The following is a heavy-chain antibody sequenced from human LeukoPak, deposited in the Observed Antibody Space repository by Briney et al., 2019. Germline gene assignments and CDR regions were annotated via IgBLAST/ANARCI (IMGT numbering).Heavy chain of an antibody. CDR3: ARSGYYPPNYYYYMDV. CDR2: IYYSGST. V-gene: IGHV4-39*07. D-gene: IGHD3-22*01. CDR1: GGSISSSSYY. J-gene: IGHJ6*03. Sequence: PSETLSLTCTVSGGSISSSSYYWGWIRQPPGKGLEWIGSIYYSGSTYYNPSLKSRVTISVDTSKNQFSLKLSSVTAADTAVYYCARSGYYPPNYYYYMDVWGKGTTVTVSS.